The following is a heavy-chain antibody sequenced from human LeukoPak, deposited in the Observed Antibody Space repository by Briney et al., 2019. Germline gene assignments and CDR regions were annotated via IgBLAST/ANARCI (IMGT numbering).Heavy chain of an antibody. D-gene: IGHD3-10*01. CDR3: ARIQAPSGQYGEYYYYYGMDV. V-gene: IGHV4-30-2*02. J-gene: IGHJ6*02. CDR2: IYHSGST. CDR1: GGSISSGGYY. Sequence: PSQTLPLTCTVSGGSISSGGYYWSWIRQPPGKGLEWIGYIYHSGSTYYNPSLKSRVTISVDTSKNQFSLKLSSVTAADTAVYYCARIQAPSGQYGEYYYYYGMDVWGQGTTVTVSS.